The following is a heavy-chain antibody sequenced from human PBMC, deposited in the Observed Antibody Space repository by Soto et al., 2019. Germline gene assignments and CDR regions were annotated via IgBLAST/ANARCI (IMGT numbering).Heavy chain of an antibody. V-gene: IGHV3-21*01. J-gene: IGHJ4*02. CDR2: ISSSSSSDYI. D-gene: IGHD3-3*01. CDR3: ARDADFWSGYYPFDY. Sequence: PGGSLRLSCAASGFTFSTYSMNWVRQAPGKGLEWVSSISSSSSSDYIYYADSVKGRFTISRDNAKNSLYLQMNSLRAEDTAVYYCARDADFWSGYYPFDYWGQGTLVTVSS. CDR1: GFTFSTYS.